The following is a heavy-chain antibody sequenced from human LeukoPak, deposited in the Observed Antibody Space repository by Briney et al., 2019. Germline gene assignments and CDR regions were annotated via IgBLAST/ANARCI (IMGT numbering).Heavy chain of an antibody. CDR2: IRTSGGVV. J-gene: IGHJ3*01. Sequence: GGSLRLSCAASGFTFTSYTMNWVRQAPGKGLEWISYIRTSGGVVSYTDSVRGRFTISTDSAKNSLYLQMNSLRDDDTAVYYCVRDQFYGFDVWGQGTMVTVSS. CDR3: VRDQFYGFDV. V-gene: IGHV3-48*02. CDR1: GFTFTSYT.